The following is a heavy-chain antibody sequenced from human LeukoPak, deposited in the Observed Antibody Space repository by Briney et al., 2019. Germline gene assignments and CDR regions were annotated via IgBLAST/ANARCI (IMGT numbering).Heavy chain of an antibody. CDR1: GFTLSSYW. V-gene: IGHV3-7*01. J-gene: IGHJ3*02. CDR3: ARQRVVRANAFDI. CDR2: IKQDGSEK. Sequence: GGSPRLSCAASGFTLSSYWMSWVRQAPGKGLEWVANIKQDGSEKYYVDSVKGRFTISRDNAKNSLYLQMNSLRAEDTAVYYCARQRVVRANAFDIWGQGTMVTVSS.